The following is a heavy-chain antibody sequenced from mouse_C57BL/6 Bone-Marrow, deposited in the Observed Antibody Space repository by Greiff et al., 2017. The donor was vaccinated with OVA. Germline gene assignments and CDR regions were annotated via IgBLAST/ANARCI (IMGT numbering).Heavy chain of an antibody. CDR3: ASLLLLRSVRGYVDY. CDR2: IHPNSGST. V-gene: IGHV1-64*01. CDR1: GYTFTSYW. J-gene: IGHJ2*01. Sequence: QVHVKQPGAELVKPGASVKLSCKASGYTFTSYWMHWVKQRPGQGLEWIGMIHPNSGSTNYNEKFKSKATLTVDKSSSTAYMQLSSLTSEDSAVYYCASLLLLRSVRGYVDYWGQGTTLTVSS. D-gene: IGHD1-1*01.